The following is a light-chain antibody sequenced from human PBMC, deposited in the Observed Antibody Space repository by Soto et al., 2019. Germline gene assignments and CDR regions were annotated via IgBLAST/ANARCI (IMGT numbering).Light chain of an antibody. J-gene: IGKJ2*01. CDR3: QQYNSSPWT. V-gene: IGKV3-20*01. Sequence: EIVLAQSPGTLSVSPGERATLSCRASQSVSSSYLAWYQQKPGQAPRLLIYGASNRATRIPDRFSGSGSGTDFTLTISRLEPEDFAVYYCQQYNSSPWTFGQGTKLEIK. CDR2: GAS. CDR1: QSVSSSY.